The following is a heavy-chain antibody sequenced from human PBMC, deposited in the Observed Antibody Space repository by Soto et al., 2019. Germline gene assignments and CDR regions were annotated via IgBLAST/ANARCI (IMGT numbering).Heavy chain of an antibody. J-gene: IGHJ4*02. Sequence: QVQLQQWGAGLLKPSETLSLTCAVYGGSFSGYYWSWIRQPPGKGLEWIGEINHSGSTNYNPSLKSRVTISADTSKNQFSMKLSSVTAADTAVYYCARVDSFSNYFDYWGQGTLVTVSS. CDR1: GGSFSGYY. D-gene: IGHD3-16*02. CDR2: INHSGST. CDR3: ARVDSFSNYFDY. V-gene: IGHV4-34*01.